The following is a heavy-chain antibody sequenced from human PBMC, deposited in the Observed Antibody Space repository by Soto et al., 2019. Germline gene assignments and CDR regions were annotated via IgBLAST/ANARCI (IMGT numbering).Heavy chain of an antibody. CDR3: ARDPRGSYSYDGSGYYN. J-gene: IGHJ4*02. CDR1: GFTFSSYT. V-gene: IGHV3-30-3*01. D-gene: IGHD3-22*01. CDR2: MSYDGSDK. Sequence: QVQLVESGGGVVQPGRSLRLSCAASGFTFSSYTMHWVRQAPGKGLEWVAVMSYDGSDKYYADSVKGRFTISRDNSKNTLYLQMNSLRPEDTAVYYCARDPRGSYSYDGSGYYNWGQGTLVTVSS.